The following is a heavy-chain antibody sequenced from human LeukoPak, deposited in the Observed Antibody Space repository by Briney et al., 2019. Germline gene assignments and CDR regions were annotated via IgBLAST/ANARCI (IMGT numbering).Heavy chain of an antibody. CDR2: ISAYNGNT. Sequence: GASVKVSCKASGYTFTSYGISWVRQAPGQGLEWMGWISAYNGNTDYAQKFQGRVTMTEDTSTDTAYMELSSLRSEDTAVYYCATIENRSKDLLWFGELLRYYFDYWGQGTLVTVSS. CDR3: ATIENRSKDLLWFGELLRYYFDY. D-gene: IGHD3-10*01. V-gene: IGHV1-18*01. CDR1: GYTFTSYG. J-gene: IGHJ4*02.